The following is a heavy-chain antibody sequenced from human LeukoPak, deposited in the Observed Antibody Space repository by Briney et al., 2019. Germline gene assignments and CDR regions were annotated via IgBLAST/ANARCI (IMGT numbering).Heavy chain of an antibody. CDR3: ARDRDCSGGSCYGY. CDR2: IYSGGST. D-gene: IGHD2-15*01. V-gene: IGHV3-66*01. Sequence: GGSLRLSCAASGFTVSSNYMSWVRQAPGKGLEWVSVIYSGGSTYYADSVKGRFTISRDNSKNTLYLQMNSLRAEDTAVYYCARDRDCSGGSCYGYWDQGTLVTVSS. CDR1: GFTVSSNY. J-gene: IGHJ4*02.